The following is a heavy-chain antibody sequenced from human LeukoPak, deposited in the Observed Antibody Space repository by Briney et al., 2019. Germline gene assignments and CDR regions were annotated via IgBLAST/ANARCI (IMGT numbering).Heavy chain of an antibody. CDR1: GGSISSYY. Sequence: SETLSLTCTASGGSISSYYWSWIRQPPGKGLEWIGYIYYSGSTNYNPSLKSRVTISVDTSKNQFSLKLSSVTAADTAVYYCARHWEAVASFDYWGQGTLVTVSS. CDR3: ARHWEAVASFDY. CDR2: IYYSGST. D-gene: IGHD6-19*01. V-gene: IGHV4-59*08. J-gene: IGHJ4*02.